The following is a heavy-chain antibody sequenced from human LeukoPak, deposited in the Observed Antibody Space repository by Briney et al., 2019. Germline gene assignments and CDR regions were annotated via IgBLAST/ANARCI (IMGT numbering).Heavy chain of an antibody. J-gene: IGHJ4*02. V-gene: IGHV3-11*04. Sequence: GGSLRLSCAASGFTFSDHYMSWIRQAPGKGLEWVSYISDSGNSIYYADSVKGRFTISRDNAKNSLYLQMNSLRAEDTAIYYCAGARGYQQIKFDFWGQGALVAVSS. CDR3: AGARGYQQIKFDF. CDR1: GFTFSDHY. D-gene: IGHD5-18*01. CDR2: ISDSGNSI.